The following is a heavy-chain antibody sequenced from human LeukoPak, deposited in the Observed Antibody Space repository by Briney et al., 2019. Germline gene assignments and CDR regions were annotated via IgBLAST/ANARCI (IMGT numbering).Heavy chain of an antibody. CDR1: GYTFTSYA. J-gene: IGHJ4*02. Sequence: APVTVSCTASGYTFTSYAMHWVRQAPGQRLEWMGWINAGNGNTKYSQKFQGRVTITRDTSASTAYMELSSLRSEDTAVYYCARGRGYSYGYADYWGQGTLVTVSS. D-gene: IGHD5-18*01. CDR3: ARGRGYSYGYADY. V-gene: IGHV1-3*01. CDR2: INAGNGNT.